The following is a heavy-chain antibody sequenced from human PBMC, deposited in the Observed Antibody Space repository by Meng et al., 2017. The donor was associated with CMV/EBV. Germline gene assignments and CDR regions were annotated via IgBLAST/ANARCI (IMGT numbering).Heavy chain of an antibody. Sequence: GGSLRLSCAASGFTFSDYYMSWIRQAPGKGLEWVSYISSSGSIIYYADSVKGRFTISRDNAKNSLYLQMNSLRAEDTAVYYCARDLDIVVVPAAYAEGGYGMDVWGQGTTVTVSS. CDR3: ARDLDIVVVPAAYAEGGYGMDV. V-gene: IGHV3-11*01. J-gene: IGHJ6*02. CDR1: GFTFSDYY. D-gene: IGHD2-2*03. CDR2: ISSSGSII.